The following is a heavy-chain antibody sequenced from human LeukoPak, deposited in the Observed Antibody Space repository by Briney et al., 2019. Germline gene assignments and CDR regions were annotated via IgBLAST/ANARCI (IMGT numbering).Heavy chain of an antibody. CDR3: ARWSSSGSVDLFDP. D-gene: IGHD6-19*01. V-gene: IGHV1-18*01. CDR1: GYAFTSYG. CDR2: ISDYIGST. Sequence: GASLKVSCKASGYAFTSYGISWVRQAPGQGLEWMGWISDYIGSTNYAQKFQGRVSMTTDTSTSTAYMQLRSLRSDDTAMYYCARWSSSGSVDLFDPWGQGTLVTVSS. J-gene: IGHJ5*02.